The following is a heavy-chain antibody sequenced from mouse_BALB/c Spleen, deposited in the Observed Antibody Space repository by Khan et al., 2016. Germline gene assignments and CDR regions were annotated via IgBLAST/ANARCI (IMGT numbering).Heavy chain of an antibody. V-gene: IGHV3-2*02. Sequence: EVQLQESGPGLVKPSQSLSLTCTVTGYSITSYYAWYWIRQFPGNKLEWVGYISYSGITIYNPSLKSRISITRDTSTNQFFLQLNSVTTEDTGTYYCAREYGNYGHWFGYWGQGTLVTVSA. J-gene: IGHJ3*01. CDR2: ISYSGIT. D-gene: IGHD2-10*02. CDR1: GYSITSYYA. CDR3: AREYGNYGHWFGY.